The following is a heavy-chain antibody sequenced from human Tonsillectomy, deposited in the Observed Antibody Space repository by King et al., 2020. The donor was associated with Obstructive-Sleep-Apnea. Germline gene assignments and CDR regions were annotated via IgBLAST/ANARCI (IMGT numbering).Heavy chain of an antibody. V-gene: IGHV1-69*09. CDR1: GGTFSTYT. Sequence: VQLVESGAEVKKPGSSVKVSCKASGGTFSTYTINWVRQAPGQGLEWMGGIIPILGIVDYAQKFQGRVTITADKSTSTAYMGLSSLRSEDTAVYYCARTLHQRRVSPLERRISYGLVGDAFDLWGQGTMVTVSS. J-gene: IGHJ3*01. CDR2: IIPILGIV. CDR3: ARTLHQRRVSPLERRISYGLVGDAFDL. D-gene: IGHD5-18*01.